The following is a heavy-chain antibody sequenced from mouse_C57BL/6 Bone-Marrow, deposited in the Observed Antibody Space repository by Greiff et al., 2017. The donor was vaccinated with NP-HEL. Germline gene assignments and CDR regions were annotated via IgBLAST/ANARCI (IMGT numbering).Heavy chain of an antibody. CDR2: IYPRSGNT. CDR3: ASSSLFAY. CDR1: GYTFTSYG. Sequence: VQLQQSGAELARPGASVKLSCKASGYTFTSYGISWVKQRTGQGLEWIGEIYPRSGNTYYNEKFKGKATLTADKSSSTAYMELRSLTSEDSAVYFCASSSLFAYWGQGTLVTVSA. D-gene: IGHD1-1*01. V-gene: IGHV1-81*01. J-gene: IGHJ3*01.